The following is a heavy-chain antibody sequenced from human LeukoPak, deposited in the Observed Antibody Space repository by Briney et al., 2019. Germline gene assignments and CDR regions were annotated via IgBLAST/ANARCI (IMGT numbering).Heavy chain of an antibody. CDR2: IKSKTDGGTA. J-gene: IGHJ6*02. CDR1: GFTFSNAW. CDR3: TIARSYYGMDV. V-gene: IGHV3-15*01. Sequence: GGSLRLSCAASGFTFSNAWMSWVRQAPGKGLEWVGRIKSKTDGGTAGSAAPVKGRFTISRDDSKNTLYLEMNNLKTDDTAVYYCTIARSYYGMDVWGQGTTVTVSS.